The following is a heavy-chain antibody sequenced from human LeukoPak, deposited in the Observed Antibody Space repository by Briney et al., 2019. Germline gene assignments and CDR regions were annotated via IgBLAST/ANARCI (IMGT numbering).Heavy chain of an antibody. V-gene: IGHV1-18*01. CDR1: GYTFSSYG. D-gene: IGHD6-13*01. CDR3: ARDPGIAAAGTYFDY. CDR2: ISAYNGNT. Sequence: ASVKVSCKASGYTFSSYGISWVRQAPGQGLEWPGWISAYNGNTNYAQKLQGRVTMTTDTSTTTAYMELRSLRSDDTAVYYCARDPGIAAAGTYFDYWGQGTLVTVSS. J-gene: IGHJ4*02.